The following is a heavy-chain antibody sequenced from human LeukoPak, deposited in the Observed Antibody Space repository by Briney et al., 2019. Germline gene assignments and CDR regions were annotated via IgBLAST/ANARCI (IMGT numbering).Heavy chain of an antibody. V-gene: IGHV3-49*03. J-gene: IGHJ4*02. Sequence: GGSLRPSCTASGFTFRDYNINWFRQAPGRGLEWVGFIRSKADGGTTEYAASVKGRFTISRDDSKNVAYLQINNLRAEDTALYYCARDDRPSGHDFDYWGQGTLVTVSS. CDR3: ARDDRPSGHDFDY. CDR2: IRSKADGGTT. D-gene: IGHD6-6*01. CDR1: GFTFRDYN.